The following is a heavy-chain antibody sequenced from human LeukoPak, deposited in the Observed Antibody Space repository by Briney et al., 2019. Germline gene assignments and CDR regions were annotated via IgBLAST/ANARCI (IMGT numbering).Heavy chain of an antibody. CDR3: AKDPTAANNYGDYVDY. D-gene: IGHD4-17*01. V-gene: IGHV3-23*01. CDR2: ISGSGGST. J-gene: IGHJ4*02. CDR1: GFTLSDYY. Sequence: GGSLRLSCATSGFTLSDYYMNWVRQAPGKGQEWVSAISGSGGSTYYADSVKGRFTISRDNSKNTLYLQMNSLRAEDTAVYYCAKDPTAANNYGDYVDYWGQGTLVTVSS.